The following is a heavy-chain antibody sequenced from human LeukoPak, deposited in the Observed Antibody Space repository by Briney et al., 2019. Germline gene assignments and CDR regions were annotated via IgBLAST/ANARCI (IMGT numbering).Heavy chain of an antibody. CDR3: ARHLGDY. D-gene: IGHD7-27*01. CDR2: IYHSGST. J-gene: IGHJ4*02. V-gene: IGHV4-38-2*02. CDR1: GYSISSGYY. Sequence: SETLSLTCTVSGYSISSGYYWGWIRQPPGKGLEWIGNIYHSGSTYYNPSLKSRVTISVDTSKNQFSLKLSSVTAADTAVYYCARHLGDYWGQGTLVTVSS.